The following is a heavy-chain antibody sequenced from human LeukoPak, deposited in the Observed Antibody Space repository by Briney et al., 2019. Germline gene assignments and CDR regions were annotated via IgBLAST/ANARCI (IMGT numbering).Heavy chain of an antibody. CDR2: IYYSGST. CDR1: GGSISSSSYY. Sequence: SETLSLTCTVSGGSISSSSYYWSWIRQPPGTGLEWIGYIYYSGSTNYNPSLKSRVTISVDTSKNQFSLKLSSVTAADTAVYYCARGRSSMVRGYYYYYMDVWGKGTTVTISS. D-gene: IGHD3-10*01. J-gene: IGHJ6*03. CDR3: ARGRSSMVRGYYYYYMDV. V-gene: IGHV4-61*01.